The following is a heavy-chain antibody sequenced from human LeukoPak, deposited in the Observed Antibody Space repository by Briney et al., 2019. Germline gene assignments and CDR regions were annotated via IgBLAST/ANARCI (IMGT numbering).Heavy chain of an antibody. D-gene: IGHD6-19*01. CDR2: IIPILGIA. V-gene: IGHV1-69*04. CDR3: ARDDRQYSSGWYRYCFDY. J-gene: IGHJ4*02. CDR1: GGTFSSYA. Sequence: GASVKVSCKASGGTFSSYAISWVRQAPGQGLEWMGRIIPILGIANYAQKFQGRVTITADKSTSTAYMELSSLRSEDTAVYYCARDDRQYSSGWYRYCFDYWGQGTLVTVSS.